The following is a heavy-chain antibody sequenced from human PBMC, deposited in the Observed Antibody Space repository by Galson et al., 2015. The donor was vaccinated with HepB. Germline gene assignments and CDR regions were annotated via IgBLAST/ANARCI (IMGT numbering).Heavy chain of an antibody. CDR2: ISSSSSYI. D-gene: IGHD5-24*01. Sequence: SLRLSCAASGFTFSSYSMNWVRQAPGKGLEWVSSISSSSSYIYYADSVKGRFTISRDNAKNSLYLQMNSLRAEDTAVYYCARGGGKRWLQLGDYFDNWGQGTLVTVSS. J-gene: IGHJ4*02. CDR3: ARGGGKRWLQLGDYFDN. CDR1: GFTFSSYS. V-gene: IGHV3-21*01.